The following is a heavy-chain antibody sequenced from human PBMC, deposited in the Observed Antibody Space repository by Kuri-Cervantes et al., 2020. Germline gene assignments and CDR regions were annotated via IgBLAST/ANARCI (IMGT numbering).Heavy chain of an antibody. CDR2: ISYDGSNK. CDR3: AREQYYYDSSGYYKATYDASDI. J-gene: IGHJ3*02. V-gene: IGHV3-30-3*01. CDR1: GFTFSSYA. Sequence: LSLTCAASGFTFSSYAMHWVRQAPGKGLEWVAVISYDGSNKYYADSVKGRFTISRDNSKNTLYLQMNSLRAEDTAVYYCAREQYYYDSSGYYKATYDASDIWGQGTMVTVSS. D-gene: IGHD3-22*01.